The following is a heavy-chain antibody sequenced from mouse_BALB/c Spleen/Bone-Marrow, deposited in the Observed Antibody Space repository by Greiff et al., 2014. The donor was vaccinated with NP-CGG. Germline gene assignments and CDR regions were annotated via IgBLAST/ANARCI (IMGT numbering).Heavy chain of an antibody. Sequence: EVQLQQSGPELVKPGASVKMSCKASGYTFTSYVMHWVKQKPGQGLEWIGYINPYNDGTKYNEKFKGKATLTSDKSSSTAYMELSSLPSEDSAVYYCAREGSTMITTEAWFAYWGQGTLVTVSA. CDR3: AREGSTMITTEAWFAY. CDR1: GYTFTSYV. V-gene: IGHV1-14*01. J-gene: IGHJ3*01. CDR2: INPYNDGT. D-gene: IGHD2-4*01.